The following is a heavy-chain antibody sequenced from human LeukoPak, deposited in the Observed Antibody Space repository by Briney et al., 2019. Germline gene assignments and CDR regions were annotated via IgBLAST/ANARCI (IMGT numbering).Heavy chain of an antibody. Sequence: KAGGSLRLSCAASGFTFSSYSMNWVRQAPGKGLEWVSSISSSSSYIYYADSVKGRFTISRDNAKNSLYLQMNSLRAEDTAVYYCARHNYPYDSGGYYYAYRGQGTLVTVSS. CDR3: ARHNYPYDSGGYYYAY. CDR2: ISSSSSYI. J-gene: IGHJ4*02. CDR1: GFTFSSYS. V-gene: IGHV3-21*01. D-gene: IGHD3-22*01.